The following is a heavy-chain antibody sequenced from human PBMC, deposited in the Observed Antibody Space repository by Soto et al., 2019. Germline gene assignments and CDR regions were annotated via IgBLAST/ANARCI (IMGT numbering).Heavy chain of an antibody. CDR2: ISYDGSNK. V-gene: IGHV3-30*18. D-gene: IGHD6-6*01. J-gene: IGHJ4*02. CDR3: AKDPTSIAARSSLADY. Sequence: VAVISYDGSNKYYADSVKGRFTISRDNSKNTLYLQMNSLRAEDTAVYYCAKDPTSIAARSSLADYWGQGTLVTVSS.